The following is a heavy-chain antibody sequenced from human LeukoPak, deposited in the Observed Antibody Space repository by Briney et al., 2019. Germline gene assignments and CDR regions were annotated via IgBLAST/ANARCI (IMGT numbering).Heavy chain of an antibody. CDR3: ASSIIRGGYYYYMDV. CDR1: GYNFTIYW. V-gene: IGHV5-51*01. J-gene: IGHJ6*03. CDR2: IYPGDSDT. D-gene: IGHD3-10*01. Sequence: GESLKISCKGSGYNFTIYWIGWVRQMPGKGLEWMGIIYPGDSDTRYSPSFQGQVTISADKSISTAYLQWSSLKASDTAVYYCASSIIRGGYYYYMDVWGKGTTVTVSS.